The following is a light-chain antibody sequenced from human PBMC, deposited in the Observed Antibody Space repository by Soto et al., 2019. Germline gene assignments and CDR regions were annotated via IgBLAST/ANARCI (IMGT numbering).Light chain of an antibody. Sequence: QSVLTQPPSVSGAPGQRVTISCTGSSSNIGAGYDVHWYQQLPGTAPKLLIYGNTNRPSGVPDRLSGSKSGTSASLAITGLQAEDEADYYCQSYDSSLRDSVFGGGTKLTVL. CDR3: QSYDSSLRDSV. CDR1: SSNIGAGYD. CDR2: GNT. J-gene: IGLJ2*01. V-gene: IGLV1-40*01.